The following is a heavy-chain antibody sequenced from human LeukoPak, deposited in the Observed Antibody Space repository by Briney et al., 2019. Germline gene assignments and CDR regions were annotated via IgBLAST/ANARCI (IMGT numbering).Heavy chain of an antibody. J-gene: IGHJ4*02. V-gene: IGHV3-23*01. CDR3: ATRYCSSTSCFDS. CDR2: ISGSGGST. CDR1: GFTFSSYA. D-gene: IGHD2-2*01. Sequence: GGSLRLSCAASGFTFSSYAMSWVRQAPGKGLEWVSAISGSGGSTYYADSVKGRFTISRDNSKNTLYLQMNSLRAEDTAVYYCATRYCSSTSCFDSWGQGTLVTVSS.